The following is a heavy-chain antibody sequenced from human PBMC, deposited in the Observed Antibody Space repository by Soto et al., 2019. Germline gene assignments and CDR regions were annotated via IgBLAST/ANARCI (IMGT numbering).Heavy chain of an antibody. CDR1: GFTFNNYA. J-gene: IGHJ4*02. CDR2: ISGGGDTT. D-gene: IGHD3-10*01. V-gene: IGHV3-23*01. CDR3: AKGRGGSGSLTPLVEF. Sequence: EVQLLESGGGLVQPGGSLRLSCAASGFTFNNYAMTWVRQAPGKGLEWVSAISGGGDTTSYADSVKGRFTVSRDGSKNTLYLQMSSLRAEDTALYYCAKGRGGSGSLTPLVEFWVQGTLVTVSS.